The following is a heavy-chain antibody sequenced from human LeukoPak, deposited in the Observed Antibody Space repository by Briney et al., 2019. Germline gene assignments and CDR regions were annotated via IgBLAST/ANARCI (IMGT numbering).Heavy chain of an antibody. CDR2: ISSSSSTI. V-gene: IGHV3-48*01. J-gene: IGHJ4*02. D-gene: IGHD5-18*01. Sequence: PPGGSLRLSCAASGFTFSSYSMNWVRQAPGKGLEWVSYISSSSSTIYYADSVKGRFTISRDNAKNSLYPQMNSLRAEDTAVYYCARGKRGYSYGFDYWGQGTLVTVSS. CDR1: GFTFSSYS. CDR3: ARGKRGYSYGFDY.